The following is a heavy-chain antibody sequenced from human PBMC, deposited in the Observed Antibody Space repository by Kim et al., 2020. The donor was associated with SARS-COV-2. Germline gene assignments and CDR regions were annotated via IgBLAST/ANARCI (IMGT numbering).Heavy chain of an antibody. CDR1: GFSFSKFA. J-gene: IGHJ5*01. CDR3: AKDHPSARCPSLAS. Sequence: GGSLRLSCSASGFSFSKFAMSWVRQAPGKGLEWVASVTNAGNPYYAASARGRFPTSTRNNSNTLPLQLNSLRPAETGVYYCAKDHPSARCPSLASWG. CDR2: VTNAGNP. V-gene: IGHV3-23*01. D-gene: IGHD1-26*01.